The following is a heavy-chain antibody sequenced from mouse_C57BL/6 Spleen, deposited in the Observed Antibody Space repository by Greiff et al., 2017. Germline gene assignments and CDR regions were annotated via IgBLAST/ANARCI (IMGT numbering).Heavy chain of an antibody. CDR2: IDPSDSYT. CDR1: GYTFTSYW. J-gene: IGHJ2*01. V-gene: IGHV1-50*01. D-gene: IGHD2-3*01. Sequence: QVQLQQPGAELVKPGASVKLSCKASGYTFTSYWMQWVKQRPGQGLEWIGEIDPSDSYTNYNQKFKGKATLTVDTSSSTAYMQRSSLTSEDSAVYYCARRRDGYSDYWGQGTTLTVSS. CDR3: ARRRDGYSDY.